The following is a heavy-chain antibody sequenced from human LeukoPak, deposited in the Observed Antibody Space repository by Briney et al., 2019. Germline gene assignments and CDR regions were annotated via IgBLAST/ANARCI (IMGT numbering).Heavy chain of an antibody. D-gene: IGHD4-17*01. CDR2: IYYSGST. V-gene: IGHV4-59*01. CDR1: GGSISSYY. Sequence: SETLSLTCTVSGGSISSYYWSWIRQPPGKGLEWIGYIYYSGSTNYNPSLKSRVTISVDTSKNQFSLKLSSVTAADTAVYYCARDRGDYYFDYWGQGTLVTVSS. J-gene: IGHJ4*02. CDR3: ARDRGDYYFDY.